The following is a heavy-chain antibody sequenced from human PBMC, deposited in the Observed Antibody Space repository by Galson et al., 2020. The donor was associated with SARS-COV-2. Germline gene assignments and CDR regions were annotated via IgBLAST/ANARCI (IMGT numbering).Heavy chain of an antibody. CDR2: IKQDGSEK. CDR1: GFTFSSYW. J-gene: IGHJ6*02. Sequence: GGSLRLSCAASGFTFSSYWMSWVRQAPGKGLEWVANIKQDGSEKYYVDSVKGRFTISRDNAKNSLYLQMNSLRAEDTAVYYCARDQRREVGPPRCVQCGYYYYGMDVWGQGTTVTVSS. D-gene: IGHD1-26*01. V-gene: IGHV3-7*01. CDR3: ARDQRREVGPPRCVQCGYYYYGMDV.